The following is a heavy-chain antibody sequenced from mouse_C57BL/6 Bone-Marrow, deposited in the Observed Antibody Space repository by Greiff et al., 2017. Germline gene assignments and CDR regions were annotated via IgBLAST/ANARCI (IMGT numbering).Heavy chain of an antibody. CDR3: ARAYYYGSSYEVNFDV. Sequence: QVQLKESGAELMKPGASVKLSCKATGYTFTGYWIEWVKQRPGHGLEWIGEILPGSGSTNYNEKFKGKATFTADTSSNTAYMQLSSLTTQDSAIYYCARAYYYGSSYEVNFDVWGTGTTVTVSS. V-gene: IGHV1-9*01. CDR1: GYTFTGYW. J-gene: IGHJ1*03. D-gene: IGHD1-1*01. CDR2: ILPGSGST.